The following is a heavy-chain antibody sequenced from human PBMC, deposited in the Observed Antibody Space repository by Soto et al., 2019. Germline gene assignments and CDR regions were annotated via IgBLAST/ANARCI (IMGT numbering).Heavy chain of an antibody. Sequence: QVQLQESGPGLVKPSETLSLTCTVSGASISGFYWSWIRKSAGKGLEWIGRIYATGTTDYNPSLKSGVMMSVDTSKKQFSLKLRSVTAAATAVYYCVRGGTKTLRDWFDPWGQGISVTVSS. J-gene: IGHJ5*02. CDR3: VRGGTKTLRDWFDP. D-gene: IGHD1-1*01. V-gene: IGHV4-4*07. CDR1: GASISGFY. CDR2: IYATGTT.